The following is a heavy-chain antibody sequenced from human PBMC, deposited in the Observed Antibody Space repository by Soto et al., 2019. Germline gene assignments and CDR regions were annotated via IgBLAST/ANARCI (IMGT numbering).Heavy chain of an antibody. CDR2: FDPEDGET. CDR3: ATSMVRGVNTSGGYYGMDV. D-gene: IGHD3-10*01. Sequence: ASVKVSCKVSGYTLTELSMHWVRQAPGKGLEWMGGFDPEDGETIYAQKFQGRVTMTEDTSTDTAYMELSSLRSEDTAVYYCATSMVRGVNTSGGYYGMDVWGQGTTVTVSS. CDR1: GYTLTELS. V-gene: IGHV1-24*01. J-gene: IGHJ6*02.